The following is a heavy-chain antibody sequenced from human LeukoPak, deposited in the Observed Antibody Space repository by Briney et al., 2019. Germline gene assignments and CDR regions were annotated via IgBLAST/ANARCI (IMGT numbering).Heavy chain of an antibody. CDR3: AREELSSSRYALNNWFDT. D-gene: IGHD6-13*01. J-gene: IGHJ5*02. V-gene: IGHV3-30*03. CDR2: ISYDGSNK. CDR1: GFTFSSYG. Sequence: GRSLRLSCAASGFTFSSYGMHWVRQAPGKGLEWVAVISYDGSNKYYADSVKGRFTISRDNSKNTLYLQMNSLRAEDTAVYYCAREELSSSRYALNNWFDTWGQGTLVIVSS.